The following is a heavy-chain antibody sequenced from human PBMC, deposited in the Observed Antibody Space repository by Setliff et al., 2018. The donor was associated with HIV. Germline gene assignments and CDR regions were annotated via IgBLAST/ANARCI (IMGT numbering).Heavy chain of an antibody. D-gene: IGHD1-26*01. V-gene: IGHV4-31*03. J-gene: IGHJ4*02. CDR1: GDSITGAYY. CDR2: IYYNGGT. CDR3: ARDISGVGGPKYYFDY. Sequence: SETLSLTCSVSGDSITGAYYWSWIRQLPDKGLEWIGYIYYNGGTDYSPSLRNRAVISIDASKNQFSLKLSFVTAADTAVYYCARDISGVGGPKYYFDYWGQGTLVTVPQ.